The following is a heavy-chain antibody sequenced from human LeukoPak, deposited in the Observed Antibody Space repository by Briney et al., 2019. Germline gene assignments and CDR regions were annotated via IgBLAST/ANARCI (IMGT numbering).Heavy chain of an antibody. Sequence: PGGSLRLSCAASGFTFSTYWMHWVRQAPGKGLVWVSRISSDGSSTIYADSVMGRFTISRDNAKNTLYLQMNSLRAEDTAVYYCARDRGGSGPTTTDYWGQGTLVTVSS. V-gene: IGHV3-74*01. CDR3: ARDRGGSGPTTTDY. J-gene: IGHJ4*02. D-gene: IGHD6-19*01. CDR1: GFTFSTYW. CDR2: ISSDGSST.